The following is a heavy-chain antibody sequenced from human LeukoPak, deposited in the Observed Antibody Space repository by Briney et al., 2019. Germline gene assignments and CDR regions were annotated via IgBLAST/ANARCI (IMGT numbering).Heavy chain of an antibody. CDR3: ATKTSYGDRYFDY. Sequence: PGGSLRLSCAASGYAITDHHMDWVRQAPGKGMEWVGRSQTTKPNSCTTEYAASVKGRFTISRDNSKNTLYLQMNSLRAEDTAIYYCATKTSYGDRYFDYWGQGTLVTVSS. J-gene: IGHJ4*02. V-gene: IGHV3-72*01. CDR1: GYAITDHH. D-gene: IGHD4-17*01. CDR2: SQTTKPNSCTT.